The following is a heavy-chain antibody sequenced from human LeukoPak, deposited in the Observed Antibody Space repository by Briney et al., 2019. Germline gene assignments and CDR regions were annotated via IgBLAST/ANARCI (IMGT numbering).Heavy chain of an antibody. CDR3: ARDVGIVGAPDY. D-gene: IGHD1-26*01. CDR1: GYTFTSYY. Sequence: ASVKVSCKASGYTFTSYYMHWVRQAPGQGLEWMGIINPSGGSTSYAQKFQGRVTMTRDMSTSTVYMELSSLRSEDTAVYYCARDVGIVGAPDYWGQGTLVTVSS. V-gene: IGHV1-46*01. CDR2: INPSGGST. J-gene: IGHJ4*02.